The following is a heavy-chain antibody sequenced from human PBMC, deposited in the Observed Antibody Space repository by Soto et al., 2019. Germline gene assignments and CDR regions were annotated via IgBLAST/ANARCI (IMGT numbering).Heavy chain of an antibody. Sequence: SETLSLTCTVSGGSISSGGYYWSWIRQHPGKGLEWIGYIYYSGSTYYNPSLKSRVTISVDTSKNQFSLKLSSVTAADTAVYYCARCFSTHLDYWGQGTLVTVFS. CDR3: ARCFSTHLDY. D-gene: IGHD2-15*01. J-gene: IGHJ4*02. CDR2: IYYSGST. CDR1: GGSISSGGYY. V-gene: IGHV4-31*03.